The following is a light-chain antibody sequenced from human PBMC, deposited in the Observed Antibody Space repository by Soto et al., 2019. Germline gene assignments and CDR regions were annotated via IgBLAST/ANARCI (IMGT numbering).Light chain of an antibody. CDR2: AAS. J-gene: IGKJ3*01. V-gene: IGKV1D-12*01. Sequence: DIQMTQSPSSVSASVGDRVTITCRASQGISSWFSWYQQKPGKAPKLLIYAASSLQSGVPSRFRGSGSATDFTLTIRSLQPEDFSTYYCQQTNRFPCTFRPGPKVDI. CDR1: QGISSW. CDR3: QQTNRFPCT.